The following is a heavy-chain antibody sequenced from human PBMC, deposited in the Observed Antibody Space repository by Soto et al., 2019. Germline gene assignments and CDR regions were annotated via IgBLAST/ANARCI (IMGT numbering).Heavy chain of an antibody. V-gene: IGHV1-18*01. CDR2: ISTYNGDT. CDR1: GYTFTRSG. CDR3: AREGVAPYCYYGMDV. J-gene: IGHJ6*02. D-gene: IGHD2-15*01. Sequence: QVQLVQSGAEVKKPGASVKVSCKASGYTFTRSGISWVRQAPGQGLEWMGWISTYNGDTNYAQTFQGRVTMTTDTSASVVHMKVSSLRSDDTAVYYCAREGVAPYCYYGMDVWCQGTPVTVSS.